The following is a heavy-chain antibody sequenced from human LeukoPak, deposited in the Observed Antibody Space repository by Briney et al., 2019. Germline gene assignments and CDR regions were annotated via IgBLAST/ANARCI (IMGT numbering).Heavy chain of an antibody. CDR2: ISSDGGDT. D-gene: IGHD1-26*01. V-gene: IGHV3-74*01. CDR1: GFTFSSYW. J-gene: IGHJ6*03. CDR3: AREWDLRGVYYMDV. Sequence: GGSLRLSCAASGFTFSSYWMHWVRQAPGKGLVWVSRISSDGGDTIYADSVKGRFTILRDNANNTLYLQMNSLRGDDTAVYYCAREWDLRGVYYMDVWGNGTTVTVSS.